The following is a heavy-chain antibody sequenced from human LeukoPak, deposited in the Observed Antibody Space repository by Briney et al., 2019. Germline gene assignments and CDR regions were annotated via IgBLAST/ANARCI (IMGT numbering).Heavy chain of an antibody. J-gene: IGHJ4*02. CDR1: GFTFSSYA. D-gene: IGHD6-19*01. Sequence: GGSLRLSCAASGFTFSSYAMSWVRQAPGEGLEWVSAISGDGSSTYYADSVGGRFTISRDNSKNTLYVQMNSLGAEDTAIYYCAKEVAVVGRGFFDYWGQGTLVTVSS. CDR3: AKEVAVVGRGFFDY. CDR2: ISGDGSST. V-gene: IGHV3-23*01.